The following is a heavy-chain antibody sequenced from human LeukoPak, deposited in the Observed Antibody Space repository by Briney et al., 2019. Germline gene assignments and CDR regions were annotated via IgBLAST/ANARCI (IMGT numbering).Heavy chain of an antibody. J-gene: IGHJ3*02. CDR1: GYSISSVYH. Sequence: SETLSLTCAVSGYSISSVYHWGWIRQPPGKGVEWIGYIHHSGTTDYNPSLKSRVIILVDTTKNQFSLKVGSLTAADTAVYYCARRLGVITRDAYDIWGQGTMVIVSS. V-gene: IGHV4-38-2*01. CDR3: ARRLGVITRDAYDI. D-gene: IGHD3-3*01. CDR2: IHHSGTT.